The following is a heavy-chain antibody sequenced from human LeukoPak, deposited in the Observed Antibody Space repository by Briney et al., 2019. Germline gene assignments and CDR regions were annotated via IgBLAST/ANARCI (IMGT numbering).Heavy chain of an antibody. J-gene: IGHJ4*02. CDR3: ATTTRTTARPPSY. Sequence: GASVKVSCKVSGDTLTELSMHWVRQAPGKGLEWMGGFDPEDGETIYAQKFQGRVTMTEDTSTDTAYMELSSLRSEDTAVYYCATTTRTTARPPSYWGQGTLVTVSP. V-gene: IGHV1-24*01. D-gene: IGHD1-7*01. CDR2: FDPEDGET. CDR1: GDTLTELS.